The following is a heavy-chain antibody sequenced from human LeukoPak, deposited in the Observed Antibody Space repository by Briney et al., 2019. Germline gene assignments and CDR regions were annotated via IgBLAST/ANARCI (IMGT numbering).Heavy chain of an antibody. V-gene: IGHV4-38-2*01. CDR2: IYHRGST. D-gene: IGHD6-19*01. CDR1: GYSISSGYY. J-gene: IGHJ6*03. CDR3: ARVAGTGYGYYYYYYMDV. Sequence: PSETLSLXCAVSGYSISSGYYWGWIRQPPGKGLEWMGSIYHRGSTYYNPSLKSRVTISVDTSKNQFSLKLSSVTAADTAVYYCARVAGTGYGYYYYYYMDVWGKGTTVTVSS.